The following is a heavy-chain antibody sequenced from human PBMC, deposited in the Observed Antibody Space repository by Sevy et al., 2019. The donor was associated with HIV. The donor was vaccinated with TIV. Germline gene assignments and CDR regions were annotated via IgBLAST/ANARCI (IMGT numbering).Heavy chain of an antibody. V-gene: IGHV3-7*01. CDR3: ARGMSDYGDLFFDY. J-gene: IGHJ4*02. Sequence: GGSLRLSCAASGFTFPTYWMNWVRQAPGNGLEWLGNIKQDGSDVNYVDSVKGRFTISRDNAKNSVYLEMNNLRAEDTGIYYCARGMSDYGDLFFDYWGQGTLVTVSS. CDR2: IKQDGSDV. D-gene: IGHD4-17*01. CDR1: GFTFPTYW.